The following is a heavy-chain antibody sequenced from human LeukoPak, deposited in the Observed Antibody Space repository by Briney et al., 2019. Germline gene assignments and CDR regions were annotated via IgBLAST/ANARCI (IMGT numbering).Heavy chain of an antibody. CDR2: IVVGSGNT. Sequence: SVKVSCKASGFTFTSSAVQRVRQARGQRLEWIGWIVVGSGNTNYAQKFQERVTITRDMSTSTAYMELSSLRSEDTAVYYCAAASRGTYCGGDCPGAFDPWGQGTLVTVSS. D-gene: IGHD2-21*02. V-gene: IGHV1-58*01. CDR1: GFTFTSSA. J-gene: IGHJ5*02. CDR3: AAASRGTYCGGDCPGAFDP.